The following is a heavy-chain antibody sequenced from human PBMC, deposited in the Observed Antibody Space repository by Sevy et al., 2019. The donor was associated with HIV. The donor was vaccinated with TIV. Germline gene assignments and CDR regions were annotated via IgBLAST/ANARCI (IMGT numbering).Heavy chain of an antibody. Sequence: GGSLRLSCAASGFTFSDYYMNWIRQAPGKGLEWVSYISSSGNTIYYADSVKGRLTISRDNAKNSLYLQMNSLRAEDTAVYYCARDPRTAAAGTRYFDYWGQGTLVTVSS. D-gene: IGHD6-13*01. V-gene: IGHV3-11*01. CDR3: ARDPRTAAAGTRYFDY. J-gene: IGHJ4*02. CDR2: ISSSGNTI. CDR1: GFTFSDYY.